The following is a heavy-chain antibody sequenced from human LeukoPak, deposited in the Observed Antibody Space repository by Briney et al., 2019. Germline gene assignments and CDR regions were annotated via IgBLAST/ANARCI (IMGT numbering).Heavy chain of an antibody. D-gene: IGHD3-16*01. CDR3: ARWGGGFDY. CDR1: GFTFSSYW. J-gene: IGHJ4*02. V-gene: IGHV3-7*01. CDR2: IKLDGSEQ. Sequence: GGSLRLSCVASGFTFSSYWMSWVRQAPGKGLEWVANIKLDGSEQYYVDSVKGRFTISRDNAKNSLYLQVNSLKAEDTSVYYCARWGGGFDYWGQGTLVTVSS.